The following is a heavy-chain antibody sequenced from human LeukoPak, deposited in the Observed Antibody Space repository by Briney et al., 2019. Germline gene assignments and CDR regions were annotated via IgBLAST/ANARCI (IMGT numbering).Heavy chain of an antibody. CDR2: IKRTSDGGTT. Sequence: GGSLRLSCAASGFTFSNAWMSWVRQAPGEGLEWVGRIKRTSDGGTTDYAAPVKGRFTISRDDSKNMVYLQMNSLTTEDTAVCYCATDLLDDWGQGTLVTVSS. CDR1: GFTFSNAW. V-gene: IGHV3-15*01. J-gene: IGHJ4*02. CDR3: ATDLLDD.